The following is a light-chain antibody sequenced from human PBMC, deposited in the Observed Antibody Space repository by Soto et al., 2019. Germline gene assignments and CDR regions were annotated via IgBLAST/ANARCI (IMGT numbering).Light chain of an antibody. CDR1: QSVPSKY. CDR2: GAS. CDR3: QQYGDSPWT. J-gene: IGKJ1*01. Sequence: EIVLTQSPCTLSLSPGERATLSCRASQSVPSKYLAWYQQNPGQAPRLLIYGASSRDSGIPDRFSGSGSGTDFTLTISRLEPEDFAVYFCQQYGDSPWTFGQGTKVDIK. V-gene: IGKV3-20*01.